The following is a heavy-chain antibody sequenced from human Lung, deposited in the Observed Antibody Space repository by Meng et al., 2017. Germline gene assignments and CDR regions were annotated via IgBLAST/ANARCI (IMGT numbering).Heavy chain of an antibody. J-gene: IGHJ4*02. CDR2: INHSGST. CDR1: GGSFSDYY. D-gene: IGHD4-11*01. Sequence: QWGSGWLKLSGTWPLSGVVLGGSFSDYYWGWIRQPPGKGLEWIGEINHSGSTNYNPSLESRATISVDTSQNNLSLKLSSVTAADSAVYYCARGPTTMAHDFDYWGQGTLVTVAS. CDR3: ARGPTTMAHDFDY. V-gene: IGHV4-34*01.